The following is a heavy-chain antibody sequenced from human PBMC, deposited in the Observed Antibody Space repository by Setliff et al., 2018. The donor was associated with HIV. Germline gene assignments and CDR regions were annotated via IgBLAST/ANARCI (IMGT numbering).Heavy chain of an antibody. J-gene: IGHJ4*02. V-gene: IGHV3-15*01. Sequence: GGSLRLSCAASGFTFSSYAMSWVRQAPGKGLEWVGRIKTKTDGGTTDYAAPVKGRFTISRDDSKKMLYLQMNSLKTEDTAVYYCTTRGTWDYRDYFDYWGQGTLVTVSS. CDR1: GFTFSSYA. CDR3: TTRGTWDYRDYFDY. CDR2: IKTKTDGGTT. D-gene: IGHD1-26*01.